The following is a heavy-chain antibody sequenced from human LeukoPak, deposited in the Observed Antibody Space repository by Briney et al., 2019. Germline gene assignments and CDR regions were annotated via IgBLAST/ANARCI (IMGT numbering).Heavy chain of an antibody. CDR1: GYSFTSYW. V-gene: IGHV5-51*01. D-gene: IGHD3-10*01. J-gene: IGHJ5*02. CDR3: ARRGVRGVITNWFDP. Sequence: GESLKISCKGSGYSFTSYWIGWVRQMPGKGLEWMGIIYPGDSDARYSPSFQGQVTISADKSISTAYLQWSSLKASDTAMYYCARRGVRGVITNWFDPWGQGTLVTVSS. CDR2: IYPGDSDA.